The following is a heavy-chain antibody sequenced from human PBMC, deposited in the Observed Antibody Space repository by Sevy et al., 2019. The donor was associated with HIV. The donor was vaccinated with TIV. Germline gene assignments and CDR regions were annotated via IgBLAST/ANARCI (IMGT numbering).Heavy chain of an antibody. V-gene: IGHV3-30*18. D-gene: IGHD2-21*01. CDR2: ISNSGSDQ. J-gene: IGHJ4*02. CDR1: GFDFNHYG. Sequence: GGSLRLSCVASGFDFNHYGIYWARQAPGRGLEWVSFISNSGSDQYYAVSVKGRFTISRHYSNNTVYLEMQSLRSDDTATYFCAKAHIATWWTLDYWGQGTTVTVSS. CDR3: AKAHIATWWTLDY.